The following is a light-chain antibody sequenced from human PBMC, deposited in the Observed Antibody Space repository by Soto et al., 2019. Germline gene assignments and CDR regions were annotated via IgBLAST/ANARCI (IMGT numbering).Light chain of an antibody. J-gene: IGKJ1*01. CDR1: QSVRSSH. CDR2: GAS. Sequence: EIVLTQSPGTLFLSPGERATLSCRTSQSVRSSHLAWYQQKPGQAPRLLIYGASSRATGIPDRFSGSGSGTEFTLTISSLQPEDFATYSCQQYYISWSFGQGTKVDI. CDR3: QQYYISWS. V-gene: IGKV3-20*01.